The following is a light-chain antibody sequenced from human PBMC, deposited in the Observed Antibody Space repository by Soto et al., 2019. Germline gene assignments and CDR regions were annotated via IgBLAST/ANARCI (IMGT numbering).Light chain of an antibody. CDR3: CSYVVGFSYV. CDR1: RRDVGGSNL. J-gene: IGLJ1*01. Sequence: QSALTQPTSVSGSPGQSITISCSGSRRDVGGSNLVSWYQHRPGQAPKLLIYEATNRPSGISNRFSGSRSGNTASLTISGLQPEDEADYYCCSYVVGFSYVFGTGTKLTVL. V-gene: IGLV2-23*01. CDR2: EAT.